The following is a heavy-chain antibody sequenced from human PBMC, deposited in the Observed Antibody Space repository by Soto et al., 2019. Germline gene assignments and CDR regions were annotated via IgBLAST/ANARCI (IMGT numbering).Heavy chain of an antibody. V-gene: IGHV3-21*01. Sequence: GGSLRLSCAASGFTFSSYSMNWVRQAPGKGLEWVSSISSSSSYIYYADSVKGRFTISRDNDKNSLYLQMNSLRAEDTAVYYCARGGERLWFGDLFGGVEEVDYWGQGTLVTVSS. CDR2: ISSSSSYI. CDR3: ARGGERLWFGDLFGGVEEVDY. D-gene: IGHD3-10*01. J-gene: IGHJ4*02. CDR1: GFTFSSYS.